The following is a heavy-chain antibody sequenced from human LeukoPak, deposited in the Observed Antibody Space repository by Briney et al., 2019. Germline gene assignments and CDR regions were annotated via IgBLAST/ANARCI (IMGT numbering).Heavy chain of an antibody. D-gene: IGHD3-16*02. V-gene: IGHV1-3*01. J-gene: IGHJ4*02. CDR3: ARDSPLSPYDY. CDR1: GYTFIRNA. CDR2: INVGNGKT. Sequence: ASVKVSCKASGYTFIRNAMHWVRQAPGQRLEWMGWINVGNGKTKYSQKFQGRVTITRDTSGSTAYMEVSSLRPEDTAVYYCARDSPLSPYDYWGQGTLVTVSS.